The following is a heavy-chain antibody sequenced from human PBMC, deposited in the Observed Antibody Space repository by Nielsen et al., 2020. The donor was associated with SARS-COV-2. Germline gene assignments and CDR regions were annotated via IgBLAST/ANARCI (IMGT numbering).Heavy chain of an antibody. CDR1: GFTFSSYA. D-gene: IGHD5-24*01. Sequence: GGSLRLSCAASGFTFSSYAISWVRQAPGKGLEWVSAISGSGGTTYYADSVKGRFTISRDNSKNTLYLQMTSLRAEDTAVYYCAKGDGYYYGMDVWGQGTTVTVSS. CDR3: AKGDGYYYGMDV. CDR2: ISGSGGTT. J-gene: IGHJ6*02. V-gene: IGHV3-23*01.